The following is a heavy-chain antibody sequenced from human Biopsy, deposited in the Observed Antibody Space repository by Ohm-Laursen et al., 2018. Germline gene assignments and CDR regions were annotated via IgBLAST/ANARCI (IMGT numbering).Heavy chain of an antibody. CDR1: GFTLSDG. J-gene: IGHJ4*02. CDR2: ITTGSGRI. D-gene: IGHD3-9*01. Sequence: GSLRLSCTASGFTLSDGMTWVRQAPGKGLEWVSSITTGSGRIFYADSVRGRFTISRDNSKNTLYLQMNSLRAEGTAEYYCARHLRYNDFWGQGTLVTVSS. CDR3: ARHLRYNDF. V-gene: IGHV3-23*01.